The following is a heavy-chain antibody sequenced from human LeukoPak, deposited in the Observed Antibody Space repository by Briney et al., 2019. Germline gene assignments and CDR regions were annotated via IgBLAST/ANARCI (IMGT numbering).Heavy chain of an antibody. D-gene: IGHD1-26*01. CDR1: GYTFTSYY. CDR2: INPSGSST. Sequence: ASVKVFCKASGYTFTSYYMHWVRQAPGQGLEWMGLINPSGSSTSYAQKFQGRLSLTRDMSTSTDYMELSSLRSEDTAVYYCARDNSVGDTAWWFDPWGQGTLVTVSS. V-gene: IGHV1-46*01. J-gene: IGHJ5*02. CDR3: ARDNSVGDTAWWFDP.